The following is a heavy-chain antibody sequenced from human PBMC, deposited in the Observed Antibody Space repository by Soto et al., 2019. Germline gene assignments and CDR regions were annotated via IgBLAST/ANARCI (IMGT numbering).Heavy chain of an antibody. J-gene: IGHJ5*02. CDR1: GGSISSSNW. D-gene: IGHD3-22*01. CDR2: IYHSGST. CDR3: ARDDSSPGFDP. V-gene: IGHV4-4*02. Sequence: QVQLQESGPGLVKPSGTLSLTCAVSGGSISSSNWWSWVRQPPGKGLEWIGEIYHSGSTNYNPSLKSXXTXSXXKSKNQFSLKLSSVTAADTAVYYCARDDSSPGFDPWGQGTLVTVSS.